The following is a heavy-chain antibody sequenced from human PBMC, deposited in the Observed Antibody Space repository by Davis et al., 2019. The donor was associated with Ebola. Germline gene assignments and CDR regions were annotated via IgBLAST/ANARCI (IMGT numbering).Heavy chain of an antibody. CDR1: GFTFSSYS. D-gene: IGHD5-24*01. CDR2: ISGSGGST. J-gene: IGHJ6*04. Sequence: GESLKISCAASGFTFSSYSMNWVRQAPGKGLEWVSAISGSGGSTYYADSVKGRFTISRDNAKNSLYLQMNSLRAEDTAVYYCARDERRWLRYGMDVWGKGTTVTVSS. CDR3: ARDERRWLRYGMDV. V-gene: IGHV3-21*01.